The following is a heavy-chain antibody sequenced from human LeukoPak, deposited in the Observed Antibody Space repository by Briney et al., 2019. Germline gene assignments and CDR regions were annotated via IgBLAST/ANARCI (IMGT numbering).Heavy chain of an antibody. D-gene: IGHD3-10*01. CDR3: SRDSASYYHDY. V-gene: IGHV3-74*01. CDR1: GFTFSSYW. CDR2: INGAGSST. J-gene: IGHJ4*02. Sequence: PGGSLRLSCAASGFTFSSYWMHWVRQAPGKGLVWVSRINGAGSSTDYADSVKGRSTISRDNAKNTLYLQMNSLRADDTAVYYCSRDSASYYHDYWGQGALVTVSS.